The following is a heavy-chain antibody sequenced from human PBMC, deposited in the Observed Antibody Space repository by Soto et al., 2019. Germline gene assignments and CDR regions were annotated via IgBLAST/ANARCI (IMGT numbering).Heavy chain of an antibody. Sequence: GGSLRLSCAASGFTFNIYGMHWVRQVPDKGLEWVALISYDGSNQYYADSAKGRFTISRDNSKNTLFLQMNSLRADDTAVYYCAKDQASGQGSFDSWGQGTLVTVSS. CDR3: AKDQASGQGSFDS. V-gene: IGHV3-30*18. CDR2: ISYDGSNQ. J-gene: IGHJ4*02. CDR1: GFTFNIYG.